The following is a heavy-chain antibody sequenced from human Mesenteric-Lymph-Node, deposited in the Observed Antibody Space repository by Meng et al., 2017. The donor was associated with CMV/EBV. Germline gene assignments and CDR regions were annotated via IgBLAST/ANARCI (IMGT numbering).Heavy chain of an antibody. CDR1: GDTITHSYY. D-gene: IGHD2-2*01. V-gene: IGHV4-39*07. J-gene: IGHJ5*01. Sequence: SETLSLTCTVTGDTITHSYYWGWVRQSPGKGLEWLGNIHYSGITYYNPSLKSRVTISVDTSKNQFSLKLNSVTAADTAVYYCARDLYYCTTTRCSQGGFDPWGQGTLVTVSS. CDR2: IHYSGIT. CDR3: ARDLYYCTTTRCSQGGFDP.